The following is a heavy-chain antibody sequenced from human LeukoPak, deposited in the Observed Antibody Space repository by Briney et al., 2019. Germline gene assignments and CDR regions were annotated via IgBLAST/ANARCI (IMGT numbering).Heavy chain of an antibody. J-gene: IGHJ3*02. V-gene: IGHV1-2*02. CDR3: ARSFLSPFARVVVYAADAFDI. CDR1: GYTFTGCY. CDR2: INPNSGGT. Sequence: VASVKVSCKASGYTFTGCYMHWVRQAPGQGLEWMGWINPNSGGTNYAQKFQGRVTMTRDTSISTAYMELSRLRSDDTAVYYCARSFLSPFARVVVYAADAFDIWGQGTMVTVSS. D-gene: IGHD2-8*02.